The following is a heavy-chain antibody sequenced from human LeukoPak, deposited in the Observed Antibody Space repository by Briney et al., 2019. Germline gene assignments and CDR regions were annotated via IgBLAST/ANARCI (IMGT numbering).Heavy chain of an antibody. D-gene: IGHD5-24*01. V-gene: IGHV1-3*03. CDR2: INPANGYT. Sequence: GASVKVSCKTSGYSFTNYAMHWVRQAPGQTIEWLAWINPANGYTRYSQHFQDRVTVSSDTSADTAYMELRSLRSEDKAIYYCAIRDSHTDHWGQGTLVTVSS. CDR3: AIRDSHTDH. J-gene: IGHJ4*02. CDR1: GYSFTNYA.